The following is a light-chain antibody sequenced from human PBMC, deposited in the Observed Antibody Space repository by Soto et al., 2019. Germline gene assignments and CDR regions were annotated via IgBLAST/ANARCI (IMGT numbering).Light chain of an antibody. J-gene: IGLJ1*01. CDR2: DVN. V-gene: IGLV2-18*01. Sequence: QSVLAQPPSVSGSPGQSVTIACTATTTDIDNYDSVSWYQQAPSTAPKLLIYDVNNRPSGAPDRFSGSTSGNTASLTISGLQAEDETDYFCSLYSSNGSLIFGPGTKATVL. CDR3: SLYSSNGSLI. CDR1: TTDIDNYDS.